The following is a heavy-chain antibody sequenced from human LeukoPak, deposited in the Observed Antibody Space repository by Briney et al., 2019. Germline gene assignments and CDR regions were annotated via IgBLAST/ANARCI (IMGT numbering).Heavy chain of an antibody. D-gene: IGHD3-10*01. Sequence: GGSLRLSCAASGFTVSSDYMSWVRQAPGKGLEWVSVIYSGGSTYYADSVKGRFTISRDNSKNTLYLQMNSLRAEDTAVYYCAGTTEDYYGSGRRLGPPKNDAFDIWGQGTMVTVSS. J-gene: IGHJ3*02. CDR3: AGTTEDYYGSGRRLGPPKNDAFDI. CDR1: GFTVSSDY. V-gene: IGHV3-53*01. CDR2: IYSGGST.